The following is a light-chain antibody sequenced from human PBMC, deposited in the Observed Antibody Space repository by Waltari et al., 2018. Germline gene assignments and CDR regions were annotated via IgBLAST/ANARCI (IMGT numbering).Light chain of an antibody. Sequence: QSALTQPASVSGSPGQSITIPCPGTINDVGTDPYVPWYQQHPGKAPQLIIFEVKNRPSVVSNRFSGSKYANSASLTIAGLQAEDEADYYCSSYTSTKILFGGGTKLTVL. CDR3: SSYTSTKIL. CDR2: EVK. CDR1: INDVGTDPY. J-gene: IGLJ2*01. V-gene: IGLV2-14*01.